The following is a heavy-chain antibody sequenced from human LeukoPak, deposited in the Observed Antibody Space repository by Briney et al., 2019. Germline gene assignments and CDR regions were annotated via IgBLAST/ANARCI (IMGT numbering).Heavy chain of an antibody. CDR3: ARPTGYCSSGNCYEYFDH. D-gene: IGHD2-2*01. V-gene: IGHV4-39*01. CDR1: GGSIRSSSSY. CDR2: IYYSGST. J-gene: IGHJ4*02. Sequence: SETLSLTCTVPGGSIRSSSSYCGWIRQPPGQGLECIGTIYYSGSTSYNPSLKSRVTISVAMSTNQFSLRLSSVTAADTAVYYCARPTGYCSSGNCYEYFDHWGQGTLVTVSS.